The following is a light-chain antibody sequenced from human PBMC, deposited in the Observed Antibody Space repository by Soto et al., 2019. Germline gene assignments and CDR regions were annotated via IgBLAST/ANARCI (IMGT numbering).Light chain of an antibody. CDR2: LGF. CDR3: MQALLTPYT. Sequence: EIVMTQSPPSLTVTPGEPASISCRSSQRLLHSNGNIFLDWYLQRPGQSPQLLIYLGFNRASGVPDRVSGSVADTDFTLKISRVEAEDVGVYYCMQALLTPYTFGQGTKLEIK. CDR1: QRLLHSNGNIF. J-gene: IGKJ2*01. V-gene: IGKV2-28*01.